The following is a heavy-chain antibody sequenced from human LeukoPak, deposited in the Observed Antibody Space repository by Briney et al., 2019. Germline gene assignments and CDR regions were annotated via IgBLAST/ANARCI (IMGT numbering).Heavy chain of an antibody. D-gene: IGHD2-15*01. CDR3: ARIGGGSGLDY. CDR2: ISSSGSTI. CDR1: GFTFSSYE. Sequence: GGSLRLSCAASGFTFSSYEMNWVRQAQGKGLEWVSYISSSGSTIYYADSVKGRFTISRDNAKDSLYLQMNSLRAEDTAVYYCARIGGGSGLDYWGQGTLVTVSS. V-gene: IGHV3-48*03. J-gene: IGHJ4*02.